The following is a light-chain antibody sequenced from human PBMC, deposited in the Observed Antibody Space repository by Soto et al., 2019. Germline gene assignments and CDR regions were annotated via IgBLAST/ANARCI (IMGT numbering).Light chain of an antibody. Sequence: QYALTQPRSVSGSPGQSVTISCTGTSSDVGGYNYVSWYQQHPGKAPKLMIYDVTKRPSGVPDRFSGSKSGNTASLTISGLPAEDEADYYCCSYAGSYTFLVVFGGGTKLTVL. CDR3: CSYAGSYTFLVV. CDR1: SSDVGGYNY. V-gene: IGLV2-11*01. CDR2: DVT. J-gene: IGLJ2*01.